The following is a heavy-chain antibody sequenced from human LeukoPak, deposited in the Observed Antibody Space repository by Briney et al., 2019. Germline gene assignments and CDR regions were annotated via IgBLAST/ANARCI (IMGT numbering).Heavy chain of an antibody. J-gene: IGHJ4*02. V-gene: IGHV4-59*08. Sequence: SETLSLTCTVSGGSMSPYHWSWIRQPPGKGLEWTGYIYYSGSTNYNPSLKSRVTISVDTSKNQFSLKLSTVTAADTAMYYCARAVSGRFDYWGQGTLVTVSS. D-gene: IGHD6-19*01. CDR3: ARAVSGRFDY. CDR1: GGSMSPYH. CDR2: IYYSGST.